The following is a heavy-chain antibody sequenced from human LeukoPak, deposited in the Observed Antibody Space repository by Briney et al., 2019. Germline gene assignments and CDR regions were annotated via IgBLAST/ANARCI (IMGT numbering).Heavy chain of an antibody. Sequence: PGGFLRLSCAASGFTFSSYAMSWVRQAPGKGLEWVSAISGSGGSTYYADSVKGRFTISRDNSKNTLYLRMNSLRAEDTAVYYCAKDRCSGGSCYTDFDYWGQGTLVTVSS. CDR3: AKDRCSGGSCYTDFDY. D-gene: IGHD2-15*01. V-gene: IGHV3-23*01. CDR1: GFTFSSYA. CDR2: ISGSGGST. J-gene: IGHJ4*02.